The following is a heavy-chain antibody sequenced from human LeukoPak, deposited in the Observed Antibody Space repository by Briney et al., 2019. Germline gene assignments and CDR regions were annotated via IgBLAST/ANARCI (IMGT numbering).Heavy chain of an antibody. CDR2: IRSKAYGGTT. D-gene: IGHD4-23*01. Sequence: GGSLRLSCTASGFTFGDYAMSWFRQAPGKGLEWVGFIRSKAYGGTTEYAASVKGRFTISRDDSKSIAYLQMNSLKTEDTGVYYCTRDEYGGGSNFFDYWGQGTLVTVST. V-gene: IGHV3-49*03. J-gene: IGHJ4*02. CDR3: TRDEYGGGSNFFDY. CDR1: GFTFGDYA.